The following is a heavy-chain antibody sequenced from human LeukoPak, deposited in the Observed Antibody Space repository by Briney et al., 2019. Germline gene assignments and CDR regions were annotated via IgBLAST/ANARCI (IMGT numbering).Heavy chain of an antibody. CDR3: AKGRGFTSGWHDY. V-gene: IGHV4-59*08. CDR1: GGSIRSYY. CDR2: IYYSGST. Sequence: SETLSLTCTVSGGSIRSYYWSWIRQPPGKGLEWIGYIYYSGSTNYNPSLKSRVTISVDTSKNQFSLRLSSVTAADTAVYYCAKGRGFTSGWHDYWGQGTLVTVSS. J-gene: IGHJ4*02. D-gene: IGHD6-19*01.